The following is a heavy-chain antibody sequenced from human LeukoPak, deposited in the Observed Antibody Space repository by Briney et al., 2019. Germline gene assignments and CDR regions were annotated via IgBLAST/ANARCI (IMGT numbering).Heavy chain of an antibody. CDR2: ISGSGGST. CDR3: AKDGDPMAARRGGFFDY. CDR1: GFTFSSYA. Sequence: GGSLRLSCAASGFTFSSYAMSWVRQAPGKGLEWVSAISGSGGSTYYADSVKGRFTISRDNSKNTLYLQMNSLRAEDTAVYYCAKDGDPMAARRGGFFDYWGQGTLVTVSS. D-gene: IGHD6-6*01. V-gene: IGHV3-23*01. J-gene: IGHJ4*02.